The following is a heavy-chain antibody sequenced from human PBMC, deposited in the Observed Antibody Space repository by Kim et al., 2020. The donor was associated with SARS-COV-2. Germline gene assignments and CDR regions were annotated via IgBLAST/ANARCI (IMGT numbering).Heavy chain of an antibody. V-gene: IGHV3-23*01. D-gene: IGHD5-18*01. J-gene: IGHJ4*02. Sequence: GGSLRLSCAASGFTFSNYAMTWVRQAPGKGLEWVSSISSVAVTSYYAESVKGRFTISRDNSENTLYLQMNSLRAEDTAIYYCAKTRGSYGDYYFDCLGQGTLVPVSS. CDR2: ISSVAVTS. CDR1: GFTFSNYA. CDR3: AKTRGSYGDYYFDC.